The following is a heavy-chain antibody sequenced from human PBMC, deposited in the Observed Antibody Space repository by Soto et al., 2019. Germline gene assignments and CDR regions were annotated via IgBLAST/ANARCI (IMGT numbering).Heavy chain of an antibody. Sequence: PGESLKISCKTSGYSFTSHWIAWVRQMPGKGLEWMGIIYPSDSDIRYRPSFQGQVTISVDKSISTAYLQWSSLKAPDTATYYCARQDYSNYRGGMDVWGQGXTVTVYS. D-gene: IGHD2-2*01. V-gene: IGHV5-51*01. CDR2: IYPSDSDI. CDR1: GYSFTSHW. CDR3: ARQDYSNYRGGMDV. J-gene: IGHJ6*02.